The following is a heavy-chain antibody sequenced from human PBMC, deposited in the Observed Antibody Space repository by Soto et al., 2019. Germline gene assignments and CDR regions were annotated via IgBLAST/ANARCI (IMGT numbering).Heavy chain of an antibody. CDR1: GGVISSYF. CDR3: ALPSPAGL. Sequence: QVQLQASGPGLVKPSETLSLTCRVSGGVISSYFWGSIRQAPGKQLESIGHVFHNGKSNYNPSLKSALTLSVDTATNQASLTLKPVTAADAAVYYCALPSPAGLWRRGPLVTVSS. V-gene: IGHV4-59*01. CDR2: VFHNGKS. J-gene: IGHJ2*01.